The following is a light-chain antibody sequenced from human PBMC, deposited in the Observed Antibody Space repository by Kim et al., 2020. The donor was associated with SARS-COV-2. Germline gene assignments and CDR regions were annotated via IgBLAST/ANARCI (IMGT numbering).Light chain of an antibody. V-gene: IGKV3-20*01. CDR3: QQYGSSPLT. CDR1: QSVSSSN. Sequence: SPGERATLSCRASQSVSSSNLAWYQQKAGQAPRLLIYAASRRATDIPDRFSGSGSGTDFTLTISRLEPEDFALYYCQQYGSSPLTFGGVTKVDIK. CDR2: AAS. J-gene: IGKJ4*01.